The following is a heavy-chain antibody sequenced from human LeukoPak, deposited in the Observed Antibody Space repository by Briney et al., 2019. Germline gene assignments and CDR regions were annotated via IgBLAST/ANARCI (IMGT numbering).Heavy chain of an antibody. J-gene: IGHJ4*02. CDR2: IYTSGST. D-gene: IGHD3-10*01. CDR3: ASTMVRGGRDY. Sequence: SETLSLTCTVSGGSISSYYWSWIRPPAGKGPEWIGRIYTSGSTNYNPSLKSRVTMSVDTSKNQFSLKLSSVTAADTAVYYCASTMVRGGRDYWGQGTLVTVSS. V-gene: IGHV4-4*07. CDR1: GGSISSYY.